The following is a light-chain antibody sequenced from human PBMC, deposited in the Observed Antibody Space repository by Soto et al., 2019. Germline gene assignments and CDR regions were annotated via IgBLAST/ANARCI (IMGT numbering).Light chain of an antibody. Sequence: QSALTQPPSASGSPGQSVTISCTGTSSDVGGYNYVSWYQQHPGKAPKLMIYEVSKRPSGVPDRFSGSKSGNTASLTVSGLQAEDEADYYCNSYADSNKFVFGSGTKSPS. CDR2: EVS. J-gene: IGLJ1*01. CDR3: NSYADSNKFV. CDR1: SSDVGGYNY. V-gene: IGLV2-8*01.